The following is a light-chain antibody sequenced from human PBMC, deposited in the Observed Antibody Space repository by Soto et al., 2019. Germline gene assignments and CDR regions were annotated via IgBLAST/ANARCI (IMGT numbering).Light chain of an antibody. CDR1: QSISSW. Sequence: DIQMTQSPSTLSASVGDRVTITCRASQSISSWLAWYQQKPGKAPKLLLYDASSVESGVPARFSGSGSGTEFTLTISSLQPDDFATYYCQQYNSYPYTFGQGTKLEIK. J-gene: IGKJ2*01. V-gene: IGKV1-5*01. CDR2: DAS. CDR3: QQYNSYPYT.